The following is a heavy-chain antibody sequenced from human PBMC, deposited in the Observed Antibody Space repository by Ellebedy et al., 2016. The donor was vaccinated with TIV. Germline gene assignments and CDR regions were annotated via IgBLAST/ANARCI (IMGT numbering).Heavy chain of an antibody. CDR2: IRNKANTYST. D-gene: IGHD1-20*01. Sequence: PGGSLRLSCAAPAFPFSDHYMDWARQAPGKGREWVGRIRNKANTYSTEYAASVKGRFTISRDDSKNSLYLQMNSLKIEDTAVYYCVRGYNWNGNGFWGKYGMDVWGQGTTVTVSS. J-gene: IGHJ6*02. CDR1: AFPFSDHY. CDR3: VRGYNWNGNGFWGKYGMDV. V-gene: IGHV3-72*01.